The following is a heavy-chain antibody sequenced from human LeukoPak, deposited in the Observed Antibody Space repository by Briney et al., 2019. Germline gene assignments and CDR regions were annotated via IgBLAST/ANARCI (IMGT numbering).Heavy chain of an antibody. CDR3: ARRGYSTGWYYFDY. Sequence: SETLSLTCTVPGGSISSYYWSWIRQPPGKGLEWIGYIYSSGSTNYTPSLESRVAISVDTSKNQFSLKLSSVTAADTAVYYCARRGYSTGWYYFDYWGQGTLVTVSS. CDR2: IYSSGST. J-gene: IGHJ4*02. D-gene: IGHD6-19*01. V-gene: IGHV4-59*08. CDR1: GGSISSYY.